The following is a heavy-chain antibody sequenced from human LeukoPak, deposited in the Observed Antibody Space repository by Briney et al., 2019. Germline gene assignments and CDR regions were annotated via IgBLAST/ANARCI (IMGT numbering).Heavy chain of an antibody. CDR1: GGSISSSSYY. D-gene: IGHD6-13*01. V-gene: IGHV4-39*01. CDR3: ARVYYSNSYDYWYFDL. J-gene: IGHJ2*01. CDR2: IYYSGST. Sequence: PSETLSLTCTVSGGSISSSSYYWGWIRQPPGKGLEWIGSIYYSGSTYYNPSLKSRVTISVDTSKNQFSLKLSSVTAADTAVYYCARVYYSNSYDYWYFDLWGRGTLVTVSS.